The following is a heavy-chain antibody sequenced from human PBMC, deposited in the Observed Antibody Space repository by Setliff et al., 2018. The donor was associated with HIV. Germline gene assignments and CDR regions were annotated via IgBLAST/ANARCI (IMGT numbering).Heavy chain of an antibody. CDR3: ARGRQWLVHDAFDI. D-gene: IGHD6-19*01. J-gene: IGHJ3*02. Sequence: GESLKISCTGSGYTFDIYWISWVRQMPGKGLEWMGIIYPGDSETRYSPSVQGQVIISVDKSTTTAYLQLNSLRASDTAIYYCARGRQWLVHDAFDIWGQGTMVTVSS. V-gene: IGHV5-51*01. CDR1: GYTFDIYW. CDR2: IYPGDSET.